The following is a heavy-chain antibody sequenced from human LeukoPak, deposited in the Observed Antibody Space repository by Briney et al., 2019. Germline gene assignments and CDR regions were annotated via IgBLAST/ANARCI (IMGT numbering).Heavy chain of an antibody. CDR3: ARDRHYDFWSGYYPTGWFDP. J-gene: IGHJ5*02. Sequence: GGSLRLPCAASGFTFSSYWMSWVRQAPGKGLEWVANIKQDGSEKYYVDSVKGRFTISRDNAKNSLYLQMNSLRAEDTAVYYCARDRHYDFWSGYYPTGWFDPWGQGTLVTVSS. V-gene: IGHV3-7*01. CDR2: IKQDGSEK. D-gene: IGHD3-3*01. CDR1: GFTFSSYW.